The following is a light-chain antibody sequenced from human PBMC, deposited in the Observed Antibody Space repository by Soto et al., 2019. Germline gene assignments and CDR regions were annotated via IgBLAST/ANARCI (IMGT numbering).Light chain of an antibody. V-gene: IGKV3-15*01. CDR1: QSVSSN. J-gene: IGKJ5*01. CDR2: GAS. CDR3: QQYDIWPPIT. Sequence: DTVMTQSPATLSMSPGERATLSCRSSQSVSSNLAWYQQKPGQAPRLLIYGASTRATGIPARFSGSGSGTEFTLTISSLQSEDFAVYYCQQYDIWPPITFGQGTRLEIK.